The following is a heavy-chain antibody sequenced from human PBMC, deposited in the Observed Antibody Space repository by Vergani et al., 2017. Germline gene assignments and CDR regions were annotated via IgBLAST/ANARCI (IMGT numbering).Heavy chain of an antibody. V-gene: IGHV3-30-3*01. Sequence: QVKLEESGGGVVQPGRSLRLSCAASGFSFGNYAMHWVRQAPGKGLEWVGVISYDGTEKKYADSVNGRFTISRDNSKKMMSLQMNSLRVEDTAVYYRARGGKGIIMVVPSTHLWGQGTQVSVS. CDR1: GFSFGNYA. CDR3: ARGGKGIIMVVPSTHL. CDR2: ISYDGTEK. J-gene: IGHJ4*02. D-gene: IGHD2-15*01.